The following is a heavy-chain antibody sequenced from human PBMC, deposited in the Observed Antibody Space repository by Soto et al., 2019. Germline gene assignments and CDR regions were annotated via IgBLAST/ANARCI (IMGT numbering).Heavy chain of an antibody. CDR2: INSDGSST. Sequence: GGSLRLSCAASGFTFSSYWMHWVRRAPGKGLVWVSRINSDGSSTSYADSVKGRFTISRDNAKNTLYLQMNSLRAEDTAVYYCARGAGIAARRTNYYYYGMDVWGQGTTVTVSS. CDR1: GFTFSSYW. D-gene: IGHD6-6*01. J-gene: IGHJ6*02. V-gene: IGHV3-74*01. CDR3: ARGAGIAARRTNYYYYGMDV.